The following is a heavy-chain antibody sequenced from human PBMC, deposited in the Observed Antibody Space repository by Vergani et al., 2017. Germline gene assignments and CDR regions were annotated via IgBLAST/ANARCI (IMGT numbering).Heavy chain of an antibody. Sequence: QVQLVESGGGVVQRGGSLRLSCATSGFTLSNYDMQWIRQGPGKGLEFVAFIQFDGSNQYYADSVKGRFTLSSDFSKNTLYLQMNSLRTDDTATYYCAKHFRGWGIDYWGQGTKVIVSS. CDR1: GFTLSNYD. J-gene: IGHJ4*02. V-gene: IGHV3-30*02. CDR3: AKHFRGWGIDY. CDR2: IQFDGSNQ. D-gene: IGHD3-16*01.